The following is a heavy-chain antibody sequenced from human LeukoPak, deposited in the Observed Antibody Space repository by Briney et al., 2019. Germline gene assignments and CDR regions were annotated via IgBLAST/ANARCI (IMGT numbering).Heavy chain of an antibody. J-gene: IGHJ4*02. V-gene: IGHV3-30*03. CDR2: ISYDGSNK. CDR3: ARRLDC. CDR1: GFTFSTYW. Sequence: GGSLRLSCAASGFTFSTYWMGWVRQAPGKGLEWVAVISYDGSNKYYADSVKGRFTISRDNSKNTLYLQMSSLRAEDTAVYYCARRLDCWGQGTLVTVSS.